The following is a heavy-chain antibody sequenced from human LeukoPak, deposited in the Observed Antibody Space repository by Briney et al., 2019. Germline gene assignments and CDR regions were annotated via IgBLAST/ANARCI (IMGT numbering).Heavy chain of an antibody. Sequence: SETLSLTCAVYGGSFSGYYWSWIRQPPGKGLEWIGEINHSGSTNYNPSLKSRVTISVDTSKNQFSLKLSSVTAADTAVYYCARATGPSPLITMVRGVKVYDYWGQGTLVTVSS. CDR2: INHSGST. J-gene: IGHJ4*02. D-gene: IGHD3-10*01. CDR3: ARATGPSPLITMVRGVKVYDY. V-gene: IGHV4-34*01. CDR1: GGSFSGYY.